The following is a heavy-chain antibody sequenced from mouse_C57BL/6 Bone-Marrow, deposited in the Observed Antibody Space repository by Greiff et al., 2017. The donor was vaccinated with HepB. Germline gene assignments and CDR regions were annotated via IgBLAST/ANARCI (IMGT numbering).Heavy chain of an antibody. D-gene: IGHD1-1*01. Sequence: EVQRVESEGGLVQPGSSMKLSCTASGFTFSDYYMAWVRQVPEKGLEWVANINYDGSSTYYLDSLKSRFIISRDNAKNILYLQMSSLKSEDTATYYCARDGHYYHSSSWYFDYWGQGTTLTVSS. CDR3: ARDGHYYHSSSWYFDY. CDR2: INYDGSST. J-gene: IGHJ2*01. V-gene: IGHV5-16*01. CDR1: GFTFSDYY.